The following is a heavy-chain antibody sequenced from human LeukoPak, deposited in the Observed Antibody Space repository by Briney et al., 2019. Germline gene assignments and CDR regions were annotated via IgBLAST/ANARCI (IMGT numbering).Heavy chain of an antibody. V-gene: IGHV3-48*02. CDR3: AKDSDYYHSSGYYYAYFQH. CDR1: GGSISSYY. Sequence: LRKTLSLTCTFSGGSISSYYWSWIRQPPGKGLEWVSYISSSSSTIYYADSVKGRFTISRDNAKNSLYLQMNSLRDEDTAVYYCAKDSDYYHSSGYYYAYFQHWGQGTLVTVSS. CDR2: ISSSSSTI. J-gene: IGHJ1*01. D-gene: IGHD3-22*01.